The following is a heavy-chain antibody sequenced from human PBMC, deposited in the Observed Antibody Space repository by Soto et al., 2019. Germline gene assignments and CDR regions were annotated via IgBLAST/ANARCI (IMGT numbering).Heavy chain of an antibody. Sequence: PGGSLRLSCAASGFTFSSYSMNWVRQAPGKGLEWVSSISSSSSYIYYADSVKGRFTISRDNAKNSLYLQMNSLRAEDTAVYYCASLPVAEYYYTDVWGKGTTVTVSS. D-gene: IGHD6-19*01. CDR1: GFTFSSYS. CDR3: ASLPVAEYYYTDV. V-gene: IGHV3-21*01. CDR2: ISSSSSYI. J-gene: IGHJ6*03.